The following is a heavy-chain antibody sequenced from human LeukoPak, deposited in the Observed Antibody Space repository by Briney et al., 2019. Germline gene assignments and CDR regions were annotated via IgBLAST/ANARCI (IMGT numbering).Heavy chain of an antibody. Sequence: ASVKVSCKASGYTFTSYHIHWVRQVPGQGLEWMGVINPSEGSTDYAQKFQDRVSLTRDTSTSTVYIDLSRLRCEDTAVYYCARSDKMDVWGQGTTVTVSS. J-gene: IGHJ6*02. CDR2: INPSEGST. V-gene: IGHV1-46*01. CDR1: GYTFTSYH. CDR3: ARSDKMDV.